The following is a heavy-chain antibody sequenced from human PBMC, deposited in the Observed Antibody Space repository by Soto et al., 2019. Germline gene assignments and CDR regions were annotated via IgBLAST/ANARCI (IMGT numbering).Heavy chain of an antibody. V-gene: IGHV4-31*03. CDR2: IYYSGST. D-gene: IGHD4-17*01. Sequence: QVQLQEAGAGLVKPSQTLSLTCTVSVGSISSGGYYWSWIRQHPGKGLEWIGYIYYSGSTYSNPSLKSRVTLPVDTSKHQSSLKLRSVTAADTAVYYCASYAPYGKPDYWGQGTLVTVSS. J-gene: IGHJ4*02. CDR3: ASYAPYGKPDY. CDR1: VGSISSGGYY.